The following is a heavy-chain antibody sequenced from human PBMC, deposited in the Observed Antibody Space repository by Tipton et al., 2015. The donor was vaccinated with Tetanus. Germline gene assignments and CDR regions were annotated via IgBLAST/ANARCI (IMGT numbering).Heavy chain of an antibody. Sequence: TLSLTCTVSGGSISSYYWSWIRQPAGKGLEWIGRIYTSGSTNYNPSLKSRVTMSVDTSKNQFSLKLSSVTAADTAVYYCARDFGGYYNSKYYFDSWGQGTLVTVSS. D-gene: IGHD3-9*01. J-gene: IGHJ4*02. V-gene: IGHV4-4*07. CDR3: ARDFGGYYNSKYYFDS. CDR1: GGSISSYY. CDR2: IYTSGST.